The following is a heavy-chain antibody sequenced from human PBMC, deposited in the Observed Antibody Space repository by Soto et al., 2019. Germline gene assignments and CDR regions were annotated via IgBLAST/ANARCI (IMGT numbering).Heavy chain of an antibody. J-gene: IGHJ4*02. V-gene: IGHV1-69*02. D-gene: IGHD6-6*01. CDR3: ARNEYSSSLPLDY. Sequence: SVKVSCKASGGTFSSYTISWVRQAPGQGLEWMGRIIPILGIANYAQKFQGRVTITADKSTSTAYMELSSLRSEDTAVYYCARNEYSSSLPLDYWGQGTLVTVSS. CDR1: GGTFSSYT. CDR2: IIPILGIA.